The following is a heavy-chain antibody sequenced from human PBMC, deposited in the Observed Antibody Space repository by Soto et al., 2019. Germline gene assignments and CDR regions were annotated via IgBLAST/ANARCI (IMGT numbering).Heavy chain of an antibody. J-gene: IGHJ6*02. V-gene: IGHV3-11*01. CDR3: AKSTATPNGWWGYGLDV. CDR2: ISGSGSSSI. D-gene: IGHD2-15*01. CDR1: GLTFSDYF. Sequence: QVQLVESGGDLVKPGGSLRLSCAASGLTFSDYFMTWVRQAPGKGLEWVSYISGSGSSSIVYADSVRGRFTISRDNVKNSMYLQMNNLRADDTAVYYCAKSTATPNGWWGYGLDVWGQGTTVSVSS.